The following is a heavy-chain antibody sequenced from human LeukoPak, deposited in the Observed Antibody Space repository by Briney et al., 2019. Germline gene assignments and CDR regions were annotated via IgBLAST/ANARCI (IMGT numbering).Heavy chain of an antibody. Sequence: SETLSLTCTVSGGSISGYYWSWIRQPPGKGLEWLGYIYYSGSTNSNPSLKSRVTISVDMSKNQFSLRLSSVTAADTAVYYCARGGIAVPVESYYFYHMDVWGKGTTVTVSS. CDR2: IYYSGST. V-gene: IGHV4-59*01. CDR1: GGSISGYY. D-gene: IGHD6-19*01. CDR3: ARGGIAVPVESYYFYHMDV. J-gene: IGHJ6*04.